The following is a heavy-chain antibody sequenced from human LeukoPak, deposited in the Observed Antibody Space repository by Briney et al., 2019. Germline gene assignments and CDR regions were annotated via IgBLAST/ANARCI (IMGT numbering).Heavy chain of an antibody. CDR2: IYYSGST. D-gene: IGHD1-26*01. J-gene: IGHJ4*02. CDR1: GGSISSSSYY. Sequence: NTSETLSLTCTVSGGSISSSSYYWGWIRQPPGKGLEWIGNIYYSGSTYYNPSLKSRVTISIDTSKNQFSLKLSSVTAADTAVYYSARDGRFPPEVLPRYFDYWGKGTLVTVSS. V-gene: IGHV4-39*07. CDR3: ARDGRFPPEVLPRYFDY.